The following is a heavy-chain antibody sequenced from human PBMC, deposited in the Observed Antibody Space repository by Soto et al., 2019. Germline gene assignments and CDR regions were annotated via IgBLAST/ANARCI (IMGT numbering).Heavy chain of an antibody. CDR1: GYTFTSYG. CDR2: ISAYNGNT. V-gene: IGHV1-18*01. CDR3: ARGDCSSTSCWYGMDV. J-gene: IGHJ6*02. D-gene: IGHD2-2*01. Sequence: QVQLVQSGAEVKKPGASVKVSCKASGYTFTSYGISWVRQAPGQGLEWMGWISAYNGNTNYAQKLQGRVTMTTDTSTSTAYMELRSLRPDDTAVYYCARGDCSSTSCWYGMDVWGQGTTVTVSS.